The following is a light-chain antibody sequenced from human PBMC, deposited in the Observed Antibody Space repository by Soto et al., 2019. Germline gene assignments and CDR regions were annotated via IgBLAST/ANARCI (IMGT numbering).Light chain of an antibody. CDR3: HQYNNWPPWT. CDR2: DAS. Sequence: EIVMTQSPPTLFVLQGEEAPPPCGASRGISSNLAWYQQKPGQAPRLLIYDASTRATGIPARFSGSGSGTEFTLTISSLQSEDFAVYYCHQYNNWPPWTFGQGTKVDIK. CDR1: RGISSN. J-gene: IGKJ1*01. V-gene: IGKV3-15*01.